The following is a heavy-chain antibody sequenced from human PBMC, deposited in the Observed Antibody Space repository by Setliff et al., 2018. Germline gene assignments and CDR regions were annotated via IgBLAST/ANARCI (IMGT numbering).Heavy chain of an antibody. J-gene: IGHJ5*02. V-gene: IGHV4-34*01. Sequence: ETLSLTCAVYGGSFSGYYWSWIRQPPGKGLEWIGEINHSGSTYYNPSLKSRVTISVDTSKNQFSLKLSSVTAADTAVYYCARRVTAAGGSFFYGWFDPWGQGTLVTVSS. CDR2: INHSGST. CDR3: ARRVTAAGGSFFYGWFDP. CDR1: GGSFSGYY. D-gene: IGHD2-2*01.